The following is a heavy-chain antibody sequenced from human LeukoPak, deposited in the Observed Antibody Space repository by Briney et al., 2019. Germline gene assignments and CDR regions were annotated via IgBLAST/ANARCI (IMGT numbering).Heavy chain of an antibody. CDR3: ARVSVWYNWFDP. CDR1: GGSFSGYY. Sequence: PSETLSLTCAVYGGSFSGYYWSWIRQPPGKGLEWIGEINHSGSTNYNPSLKSRVTISVDTSKNQFSLKLSSVTAADTAVYYCARVSVWYNWFDPWGQGTLVTVSS. J-gene: IGHJ5*02. V-gene: IGHV4-34*01. D-gene: IGHD3-10*01. CDR2: INHSGST.